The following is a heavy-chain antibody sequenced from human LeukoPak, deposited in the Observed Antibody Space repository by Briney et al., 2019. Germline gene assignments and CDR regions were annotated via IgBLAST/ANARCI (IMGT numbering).Heavy chain of an antibody. J-gene: IGHJ4*02. CDR1: GGSFTGYS. V-gene: IGHV4-34*01. CDR3: SMSRGYNFGQ. CDR2: IYHSGST. Sequence: PSETLSLTCAVYGGSFTGYSWNWIRQPPGKGLEWIGEIYHSGSTNYNPSLKSRVTISLDMSKKQFSLKLTSVTAADTAVYYCSMSRGYNFGQWGQGTLVTVSS. D-gene: IGHD5-18*01.